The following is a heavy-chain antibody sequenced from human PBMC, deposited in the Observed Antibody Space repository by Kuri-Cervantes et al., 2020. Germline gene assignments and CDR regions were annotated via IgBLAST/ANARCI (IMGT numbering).Heavy chain of an antibody. V-gene: IGHV3-30-3*01. D-gene: IGHD6-19*01. CDR2: ISYDGSNK. J-gene: IGHJ6*02. CDR1: GFTFSSYA. CDR3: ARDGDGSGWYSYYYGMDV. Sequence: GGSLRLSCAASGFTFSSYAMHWVRQAPGKGLGWVAVISYDGSNKYYADSVKGRFTISRDNSKNTLYLQMNSLRAEDTAVYYCARDGDGSGWYSYYYGMDVWGQGTTVTVSS.